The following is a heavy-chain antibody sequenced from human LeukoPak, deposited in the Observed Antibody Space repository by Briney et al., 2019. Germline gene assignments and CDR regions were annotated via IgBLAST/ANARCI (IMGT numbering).Heavy chain of an antibody. CDR3: ARQGMNYYYYYMDV. Sequence: SETLSLTCTVSGGSISSSSYYWGWIRQPPGKGLEWIGSIYYSGSTYYNPSLKSRVTISVDTSKNQFSLKLSSVTAADTAVYYCARQGMNYYYYYMDVWGKGTTITISS. CDR1: GGSISSSSYY. CDR2: IYYSGST. V-gene: IGHV4-39*01. J-gene: IGHJ6*03.